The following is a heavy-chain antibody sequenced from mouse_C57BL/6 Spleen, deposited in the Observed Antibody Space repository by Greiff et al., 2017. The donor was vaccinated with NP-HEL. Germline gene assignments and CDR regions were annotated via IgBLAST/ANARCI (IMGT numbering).Heavy chain of an antibody. D-gene: IGHD4-1*01. J-gene: IGHJ4*01. CDR2: IYPGDGDT. CDR1: GYAFSSYW. CDR3: AREGVTGTRAMDY. V-gene: IGHV1-80*01. Sequence: VQLQQSGAELVKPGASVKIFCKASGYAFSSYWMNWVKQRPGKGLEWIGQIYPGDGDTNYNGKFKGKATLTADKSSSTAYMQLSSLTSEDSAVYFCAREGVTGTRAMDYWGQGTSVTVSS.